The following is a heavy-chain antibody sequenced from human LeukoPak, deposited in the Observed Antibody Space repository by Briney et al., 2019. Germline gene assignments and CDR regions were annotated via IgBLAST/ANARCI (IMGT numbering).Heavy chain of an antibody. Sequence: SETLSLTCTVSGGSISSYYWGWIRQPPGKGLEWIGSIYYSGSTYYNPSLKSRVTISVDTSKNQFSLKLSSVTAADTAVYYCARHETDSSGYTFDYWGQGTLVTVSS. V-gene: IGHV4-39*01. CDR1: GGSISSYY. D-gene: IGHD3-22*01. J-gene: IGHJ4*02. CDR3: ARHETDSSGYTFDY. CDR2: IYYSGST.